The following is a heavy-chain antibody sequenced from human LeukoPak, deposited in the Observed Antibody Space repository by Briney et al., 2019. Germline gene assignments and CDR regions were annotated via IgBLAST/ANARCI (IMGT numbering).Heavy chain of an antibody. Sequence: GGSLRLSCAASGFTFSSYAMHWVRQAPGKGLEYDSAISSNGGSTYYANSVKGRFTISRDNSKNTLYLQMGSLRAEDMAVYYCARGRFGEQKPGDYWGQGTLVTVSS. CDR3: ARGRFGEQKPGDY. V-gene: IGHV3-64*01. J-gene: IGHJ4*02. CDR2: ISSNGGST. CDR1: GFTFSSYA. D-gene: IGHD3-10*01.